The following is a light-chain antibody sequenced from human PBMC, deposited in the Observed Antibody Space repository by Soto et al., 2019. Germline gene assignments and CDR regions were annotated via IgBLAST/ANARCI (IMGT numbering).Light chain of an antibody. Sequence: QSALTQPPSASGSPGQSVTISCTGTSSDVGGYNYVSWYRQHPGKAPKLMIYEVSKRPSGVPDRFSGSKYGNTASLTVSGLQAEDEADYYCSSYAGRNDLYVFGTGTKVTV. CDR2: EVS. CDR3: SSYAGRNDLYV. CDR1: SSDVGGYNY. V-gene: IGLV2-8*01. J-gene: IGLJ1*01.